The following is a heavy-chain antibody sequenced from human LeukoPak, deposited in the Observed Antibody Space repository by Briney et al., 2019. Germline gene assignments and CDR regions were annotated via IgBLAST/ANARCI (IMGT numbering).Heavy chain of an antibody. CDR1: GFTFSSCA. Sequence: GGSLRLSCTASGFTFSSCAMSWVRQAPGKGLEWVANIKQDGSEEYYVDSVKGRFTISRDNAKNSLYLQMNSLRAEDTAVYYCAGGGYYDILTGSLDYWGQGTLVTVSS. J-gene: IGHJ4*02. V-gene: IGHV3-7*01. CDR2: IKQDGSEE. CDR3: AGGGYYDILTGSLDY. D-gene: IGHD3-9*01.